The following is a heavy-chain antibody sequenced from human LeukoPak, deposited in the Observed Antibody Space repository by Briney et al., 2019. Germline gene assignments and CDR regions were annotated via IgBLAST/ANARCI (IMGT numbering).Heavy chain of an antibody. CDR2: ISWDSSRR. J-gene: IGHJ3*01. Sequence: SGRSLRLSCAASGFTFSSYAMHWVRQVPGKGLEWVSGISWDSSRRVYADSVKGRFTISRDNGKNSLYLQMNSLRPEDTAFYYCARAGGGEWFGELAKWGQGTRVTVSS. V-gene: IGHV3-9*01. CDR3: ARAGGGEWFGELAK. CDR1: GFTFSSYA. D-gene: IGHD3-10*01.